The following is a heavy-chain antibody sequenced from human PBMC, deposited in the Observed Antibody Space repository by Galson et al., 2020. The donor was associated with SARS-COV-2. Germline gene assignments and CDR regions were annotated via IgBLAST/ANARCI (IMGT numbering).Heavy chain of an antibody. Sequence: RLDLERQKTGKDLYLIVIIFTGDSDTTYSPSFQGQVTISADNSVITAYLQWSSLKASDTAMYYLARRTYDAFYIWGQGTMVTVSS. CDR1: R. V-gene: IGHV5-51*01. CDR2: IFTGDSDT. CDR3: ARRTYDAFYI. J-gene: IGHJ3*02.